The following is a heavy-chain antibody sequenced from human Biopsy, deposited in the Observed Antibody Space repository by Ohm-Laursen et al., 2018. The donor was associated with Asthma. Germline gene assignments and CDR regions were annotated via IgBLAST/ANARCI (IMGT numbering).Heavy chain of an antibody. CDR1: GFTFSSYA. D-gene: IGHD3-9*01. CDR2: ISGSGGST. CDR3: AKAERYFDWYRFDP. J-gene: IGHJ5*02. Sequence: SLRLSCAASGFTFSSYAMSWARQAPGKGLEWVSAISGSGGSTYYADSVKGRFTISRDNSKNTLYLQMNSLRAEDTAVYYCAKAERYFDWYRFDPWGQGTLVTVSS. V-gene: IGHV3-23*01.